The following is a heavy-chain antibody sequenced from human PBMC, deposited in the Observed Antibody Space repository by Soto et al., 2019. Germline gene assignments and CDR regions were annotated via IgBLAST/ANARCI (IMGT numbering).Heavy chain of an antibody. Sequence: QVQLQQWGAGLLKPSETLSLTCAVYGGSFSGYYWNWIRQPPGKGLERIGEINHSGSTNYNPSLKSGVTLSVYASKNQFSLMLGSVTAADTSVYYCARGWGRIFDYWGQGTLVTVSS. J-gene: IGHJ4*02. D-gene: IGHD7-27*01. CDR2: INHSGST. CDR3: ARGWGRIFDY. V-gene: IGHV4-34*01. CDR1: GGSFSGYY.